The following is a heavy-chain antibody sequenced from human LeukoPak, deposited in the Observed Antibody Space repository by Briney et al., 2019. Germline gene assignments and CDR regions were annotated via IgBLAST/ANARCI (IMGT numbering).Heavy chain of an antibody. CDR3: ASVRASIAARPFDY. CDR1: GYTFTGYY. CDR2: INPNSGGT. Sequence: ASVKVSCKASGYTFTGYYMHWVRQAPGQGLEWMGWINPNSGGTNYAQKFQGRVTMTRDTSISTAYMELSRLRSEDTAVYYCASVRASIAARPFDYWGQGTLVTVSS. D-gene: IGHD6-6*01. V-gene: IGHV1-2*02. J-gene: IGHJ4*02.